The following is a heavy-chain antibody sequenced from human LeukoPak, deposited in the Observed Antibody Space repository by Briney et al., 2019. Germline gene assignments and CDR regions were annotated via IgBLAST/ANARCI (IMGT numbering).Heavy chain of an antibody. J-gene: IGHJ6*04. V-gene: IGHV3-11*06. CDR1: GFTFSDYY. CDR3: ASCSGGSCYYYGMDV. CDR2: ISSSSSYT. Sequence: GGSLRLSCAASGFTFSDYYMSWIRQAPGKGLEWVSYISSSSSYTNYADSVKGRFTISRDNAKNSLYLQMNSLRAEDTAVYYCASCSGGSCYYYGMDVWGKGTTVTVSS. D-gene: IGHD2-15*01.